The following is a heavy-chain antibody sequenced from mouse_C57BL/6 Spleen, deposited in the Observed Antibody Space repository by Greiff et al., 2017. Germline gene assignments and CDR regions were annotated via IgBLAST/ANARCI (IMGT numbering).Heavy chain of an antibody. J-gene: IGHJ4*01. CDR3: ARMVYDYDEDYYAMDY. CDR1: GYTFTSYW. D-gene: IGHD2-4*01. Sequence: VQLQQPGAELVRPGTSVKLSCKASGYTFTSYWMHWVKQRPGQGLDWIGVIDPSDSYTNYNQKFKGKATLTVDTSSSTAYMQLSSLTSEDSAVYYCARMVYDYDEDYYAMDYWGQGTSVTVSS. V-gene: IGHV1-59*01. CDR2: IDPSDSYT.